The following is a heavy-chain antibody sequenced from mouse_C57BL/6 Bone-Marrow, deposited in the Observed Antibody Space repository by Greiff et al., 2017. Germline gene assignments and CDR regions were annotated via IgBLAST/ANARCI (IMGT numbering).Heavy chain of an antibody. Sequence: QVQLQPPGAELVMPGASVKLSCKASGYTFTSYWMHWVKQRPGQGLEWIGEIDPSDSYTNYNQKFKGKSTLTVDKSSSTAYMQLSSLTSEDSAVYYCARELWYYGSSYFDYWGQGTTLTVSS. CDR2: IDPSDSYT. CDR3: ARELWYYGSSYFDY. J-gene: IGHJ2*01. CDR1: GYTFTSYW. D-gene: IGHD1-1*01. V-gene: IGHV1-69*01.